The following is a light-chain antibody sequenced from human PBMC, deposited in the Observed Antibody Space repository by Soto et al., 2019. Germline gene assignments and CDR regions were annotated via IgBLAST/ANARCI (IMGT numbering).Light chain of an antibody. Sequence: PGERVTLSCRASQSLATNLAWYQQKPGQTPRLVIYDISARASGIPGRFSGSGFGTDFTLTISSLQPEDSAVYYCQQYLDWPLTFGGGTKVEI. CDR1: QSLATN. CDR3: QQYLDWPLT. CDR2: DIS. J-gene: IGKJ4*01. V-gene: IGKV3-15*01.